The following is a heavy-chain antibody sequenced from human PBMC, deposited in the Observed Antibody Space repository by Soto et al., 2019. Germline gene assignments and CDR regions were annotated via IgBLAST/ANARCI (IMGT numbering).Heavy chain of an antibody. Sequence: GASVKVSCKASGGTFSSYAISWVRQAPGQGLEWMGGIIPIFGTANYAQKFQGRVTMTTDTSTSTAYMELRSLRSDDTAVYYCARGGNLLYSYGEQAKSYFDYWGQGTLVTVSS. CDR2: IIPIFGTA. V-gene: IGHV1-69*05. D-gene: IGHD5-18*01. J-gene: IGHJ4*02. CDR1: GGTFSSYA. CDR3: ARGGNLLYSYGEQAKSYFDY.